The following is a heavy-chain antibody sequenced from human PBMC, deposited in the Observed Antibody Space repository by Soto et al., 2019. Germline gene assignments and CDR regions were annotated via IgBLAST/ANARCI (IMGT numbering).Heavy chain of an antibody. V-gene: IGHV3-64*01. CDR1: GFTSSTYW. J-gene: IGHJ6*03. CDR2: ISSNGVGT. D-gene: IGHD6-6*01. CDR3: ARRARPDFYYMDV. Sequence: GGSLRLSCAASGFTSSTYWMSWVRQAPGKGLEYVSGISSNGVGTYYANSVQGRFTISRDNSKNTVYLQMGSLRPEDMAVYYCARRARPDFYYMDVWGKGTTVTVSS.